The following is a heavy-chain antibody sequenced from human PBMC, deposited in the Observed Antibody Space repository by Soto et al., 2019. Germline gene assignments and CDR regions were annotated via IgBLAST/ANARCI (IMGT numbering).Heavy chain of an antibody. CDR2: IYPGDSDT. D-gene: IGHD2-8*01. CDR3: ARRGLIADYYYAMDV. Sequence: ESLKISCKGSGYSFTSYWIGWVRQMPGKGLEWMGIIYPGDSDTRYSPSFQGQVTISADKSISTAYLQWSSLKASDTAMYYCARRGLIADYYYAMDVWGQGTTVTVSA. CDR1: GYSFTSYW. V-gene: IGHV5-51*01. J-gene: IGHJ6*01.